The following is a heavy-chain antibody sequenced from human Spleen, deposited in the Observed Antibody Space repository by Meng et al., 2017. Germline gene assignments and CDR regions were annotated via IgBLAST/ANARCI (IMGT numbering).Heavy chain of an antibody. CDR1: GYTFIAYD. CDR3: ARDEDISAAGKLFGDY. J-gene: IGHJ4*02. CDR2: IDPKSGDT. Sequence: ASVKVSCKASGYTFIAYDINWVRQAPGQGLEWMGRIDPKSGDTHYAQRFQGRVTMTGDTSISTAYMELSGLRSDDTAMYYCARDEDISAAGKLFGDYWGQGTLVTVSS. V-gene: IGHV1-2*06. D-gene: IGHD6-13*01.